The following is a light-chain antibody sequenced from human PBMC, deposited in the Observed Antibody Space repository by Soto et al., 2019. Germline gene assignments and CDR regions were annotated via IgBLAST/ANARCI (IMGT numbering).Light chain of an antibody. Sequence: EIVLTQSPCTLSLSPGERATLSCRASQSVSSAYLAWYQQKPGQAPRLLIYGASSRATGIPDRFSGGGSGTDFTLTISRLEPEDFAVYYCQHYGSPFTFGQGTRLEIK. CDR2: GAS. V-gene: IGKV3-20*01. CDR1: QSVSSAY. J-gene: IGKJ5*01. CDR3: QHYGSPFT.